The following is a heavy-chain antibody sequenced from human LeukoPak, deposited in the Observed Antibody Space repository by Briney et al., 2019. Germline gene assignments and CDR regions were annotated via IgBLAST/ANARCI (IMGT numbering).Heavy chain of an antibody. D-gene: IGHD6-13*01. CDR3: ARGEAAAALYYYYYGMDV. V-gene: IGHV1-18*01. CDR2: ISAYNGNT. J-gene: IGHJ6*02. Sequence: ASVKVSCKASGYTFTSYGISWVRQAPGQGLEWMGWISAYNGNTNYAQKLQGRVTMTTDTSTSTAYMELRSLRSDDAAVYYCARGEAAAALYYYYYGMDVWGQGTTVTVSS. CDR1: GYTFTSYG.